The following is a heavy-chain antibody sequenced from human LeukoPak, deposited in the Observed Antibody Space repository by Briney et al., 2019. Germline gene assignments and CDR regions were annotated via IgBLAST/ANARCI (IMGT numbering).Heavy chain of an antibody. Sequence: GGSLRLSCAASGFIFSNYAMAWVRQTPGKGLEWVSAISGSGPRTNYADSARGRFIISRDNSKNTVDLQIDSLRAEDTAIYYCARGWMVKYYFDYWGQGTLVTVSS. D-gene: IGHD6-19*01. CDR1: GFIFSNYA. V-gene: IGHV3-23*01. J-gene: IGHJ4*02. CDR3: ARGWMVKYYFDY. CDR2: ISGSGPRT.